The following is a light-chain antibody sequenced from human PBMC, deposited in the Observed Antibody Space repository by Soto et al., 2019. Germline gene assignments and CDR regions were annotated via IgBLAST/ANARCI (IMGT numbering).Light chain of an antibody. CDR1: QNVGSN. CDR3: QQYNDWPPPIT. CDR2: GAS. J-gene: IGKJ5*01. V-gene: IGKV3-15*01. Sequence: EIVVTQSPSTLSVSPGERATLSCRASQNVGSNLAWYQQKPGQAPRLLIYGASTRATDIPARFSGSGSGTEFTLTIYSLQSEDFGVYYCQQYNDWPPPITFGQGTRLEIQ.